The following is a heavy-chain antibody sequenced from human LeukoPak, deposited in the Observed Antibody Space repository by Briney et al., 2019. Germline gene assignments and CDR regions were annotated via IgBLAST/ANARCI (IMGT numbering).Heavy chain of an antibody. J-gene: IGHJ4*02. CDR3: AKVGTVVTPYFDY. Sequence: PGGSLRLSCAASGFTFSSYAMSWVRQAPGQGLEWVSAISGSGGSTYYADSVKGRFTISRDNYKNTLYLQMNSLRAEDTAVYYCAKVGTVVTPYFDYWGQGTLVTVSS. CDR2: ISGSGGST. V-gene: IGHV3-23*01. CDR1: GFTFSSYA. D-gene: IGHD4-23*01.